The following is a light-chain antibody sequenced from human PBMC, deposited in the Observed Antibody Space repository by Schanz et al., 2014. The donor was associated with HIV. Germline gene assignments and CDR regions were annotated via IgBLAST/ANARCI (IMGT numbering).Light chain of an antibody. V-gene: IGKV3-20*01. Sequence: EIVLTQSPGSLSLSPGERATLSCGASQRLSSSYLAWYQQKRDQPPRLVIFGASSRATGIPARFSGSGSGTDFTLTISGLQPEDFATYYCQQSYSAPSTFGQGTKLEIK. CDR1: QRLSSSY. J-gene: IGKJ2*01. CDR3: QQSYSAPST. CDR2: GAS.